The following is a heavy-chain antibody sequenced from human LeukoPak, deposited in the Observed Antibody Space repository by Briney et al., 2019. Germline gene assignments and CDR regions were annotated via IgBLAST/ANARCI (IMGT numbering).Heavy chain of an antibody. CDR3: ARDLYGYSGSYDY. V-gene: IGHV3-21*01. D-gene: IGHD1-26*01. CDR2: ISSSSSYI. J-gene: IGHJ4*02. CDR1: GFTFSSYE. Sequence: GGSLRLSCAASGFTFSSYEMNWVRQAPGKGLEWVSSISSSSSYIYYADSVKGRFTISRDNAKNSLYLQMNSLRAEDTAVYYCARDLYGYSGSYDYWGQGTLVTVSS.